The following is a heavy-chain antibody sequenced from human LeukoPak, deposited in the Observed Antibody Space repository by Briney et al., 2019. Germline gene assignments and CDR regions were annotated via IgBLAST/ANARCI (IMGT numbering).Heavy chain of an antibody. J-gene: IGHJ4*02. V-gene: IGHV4-30-2*01. Sequence: PSETLSLTCTVSGGSISSGGYSWSWIRQPPGKGLEWIGYIYHSGSTYYNPSLKSRVTISVNRSKNQFSLKLSSVTAADTAEYYCPRTPFPPASFDYGARETLVPVSS. D-gene: IGHD2-21*01. CDR2: IYHSGST. CDR1: GGSISSGGYS. CDR3: PRTPFPPASFDY.